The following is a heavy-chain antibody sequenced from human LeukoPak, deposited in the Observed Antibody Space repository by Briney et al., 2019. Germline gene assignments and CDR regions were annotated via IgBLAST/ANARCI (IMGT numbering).Heavy chain of an antibody. CDR2: ISGSGGST. V-gene: IGHV3-23*01. CDR3: AKAGGYANYYFDY. CDR1: GFTFSSYA. Sequence: PGGSLRLSCAASGFTFSSYAMSWVRQAPGKGLEWVSGISGSGGSTYYADSVKGRFTISRDNSKNTLYLQMNSLRAEDTAVYYCAKAGGYANYYFDYWGQGTLVTVSS. J-gene: IGHJ4*02. D-gene: IGHD5-18*01.